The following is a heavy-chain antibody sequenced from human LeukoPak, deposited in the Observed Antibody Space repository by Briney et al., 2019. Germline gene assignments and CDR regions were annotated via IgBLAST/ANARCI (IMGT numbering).Heavy chain of an antibody. Sequence: GASVKVSCKASGGTFSSYAISWVRQAPGQGLEWMGGIIPIFGTANYAQKFQGRVTITADKSTSTAYMELSSLRSEDTAVYYCARGRYSGYATFDYWGQGTLVTVSS. D-gene: IGHD5-12*01. CDR3: ARGRYSGYATFDY. V-gene: IGHV1-69*06. CDR1: GGTFSSYA. CDR2: IIPIFGTA. J-gene: IGHJ4*02.